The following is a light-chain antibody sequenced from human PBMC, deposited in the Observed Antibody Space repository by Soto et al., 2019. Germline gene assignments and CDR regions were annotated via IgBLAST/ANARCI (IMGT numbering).Light chain of an antibody. CDR1: SSDVGAHNY. CDR2: DVR. V-gene: IGLV2-14*01. J-gene: IGLJ3*02. Sequence: QSALTQPASVSGSPGQSITISCTGTSSDVGAHNYVSWYQQHPGKAPKLMIYDVRNRPSGVSNRFSGSKSGNTASLIISGLQAEDEADYYCSSYTSSSTLVFGGGTKLTVL. CDR3: SSYTSSSTLV.